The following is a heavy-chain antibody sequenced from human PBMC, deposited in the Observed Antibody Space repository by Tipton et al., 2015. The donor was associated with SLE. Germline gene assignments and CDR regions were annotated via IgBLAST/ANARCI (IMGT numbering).Heavy chain of an antibody. V-gene: IGHV3-30*02. CDR2: IRYDGNQK. Sequence: SLRLSCAASGFSFTYYGMHWVRQAPGKGLEWVAFIRYDGNQKYVDSVKGRFTISRDNSKNTLYLQMNSLRAEDTALYYCAKDLPTPNPNYYFDYWGQGTLVTVSS. CDR3: AKDLPTPNPNYYFDY. CDR1: GFSFTYYG. J-gene: IGHJ4*02. D-gene: IGHD4/OR15-4a*01.